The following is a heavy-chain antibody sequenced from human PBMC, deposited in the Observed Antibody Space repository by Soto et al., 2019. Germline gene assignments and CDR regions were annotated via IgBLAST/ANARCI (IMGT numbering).Heavy chain of an antibody. J-gene: IGHJ3*02. CDR1: GGSISSGDYY. CDR2: IDYRGST. D-gene: IGHD3-22*01. CDR3: AREGGLDDRSGYYLHNHAFDI. Sequence: QVQLQESGPGLVKPSQTLSLTCTVSGGSISSGDYYWIWIRQPPGKGLEWIGYIDYRGSTYYNPSLKSRVTFSVDTSKNQYSLTLSSVTAADTAVYYCAREGGLDDRSGYYLHNHAFDIWGQGTMVTVSS. V-gene: IGHV4-30-4*01.